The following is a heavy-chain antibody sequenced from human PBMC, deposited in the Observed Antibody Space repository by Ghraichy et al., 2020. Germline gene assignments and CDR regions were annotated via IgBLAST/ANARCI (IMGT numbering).Heavy chain of an antibody. CDR3: ATNTWFQN. D-gene: IGHD3-22*01. J-gene: IGHJ4*02. CDR2: ISVGNGDT. CDR1: GYSFTTYA. Sequence: ASVKVSCKASGYSFTTYAMHWVRQAPGHGLEWMGWISVGNGDTKYSEKFQGRVTITRDTSASTDYMELSSLRSEDTAVYYCATNTWFQNWGQGTLVTVSS. V-gene: IGHV1-3*01.